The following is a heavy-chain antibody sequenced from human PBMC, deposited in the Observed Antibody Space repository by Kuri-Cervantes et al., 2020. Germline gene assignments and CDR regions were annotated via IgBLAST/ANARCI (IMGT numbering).Heavy chain of an antibody. J-gene: IGHJ4*02. CDR2: ISSSGSTI. V-gene: IGHV3-11*04. Sequence: GESLKIPFAASGFTFSDYYMSWIRQAPGKGLEWVSYISSSGSTIYYADSVKGRFTISRDNSKNTLYLQMNSLRVEDTAVYSCAKPDYGDHPNYFDSWGQGTLVTVSS. CDR3: AKPDYGDHPNYFDS. D-gene: IGHD4-17*01. CDR1: GFTFSDYY.